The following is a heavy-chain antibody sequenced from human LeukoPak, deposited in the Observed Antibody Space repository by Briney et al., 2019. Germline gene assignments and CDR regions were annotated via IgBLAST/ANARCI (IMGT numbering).Heavy chain of an antibody. CDR2: IYYSGST. CDR3: ARHIVVVPAAPPHFDY. CDR1: GGSISTYY. V-gene: IGHV4-59*08. Sequence: PSETLSLTCTVSGGSISTYYWSWIRQPPGKGLEWIGYIYYSGSTNYNPSLKSRVTISVDTSKNQFSLKVSSVTAADTAVYYCARHIVVVPAAPPHFDYWGQGTLVTVSS. D-gene: IGHD2-2*01. J-gene: IGHJ4*02.